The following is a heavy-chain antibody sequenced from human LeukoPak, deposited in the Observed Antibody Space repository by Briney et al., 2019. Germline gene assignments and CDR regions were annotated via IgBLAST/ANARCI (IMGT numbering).Heavy chain of an antibody. CDR3: ARSLVVPAAIADY. D-gene: IGHD2-2*02. CDR2: ISSSGSTI. J-gene: IGHJ4*02. CDR1: GFTFGDYY. V-gene: IGHV3-11*01. Sequence: GRSLRLSCAASGFTFGDYYMSWIRQAPGKGLEWVSYISSSGSTIYYADSVKGRFTISRDNAKNSLYLQMNSLRAEDTAVYYCARSLVVPAAIADYWGQGTLVTVSS.